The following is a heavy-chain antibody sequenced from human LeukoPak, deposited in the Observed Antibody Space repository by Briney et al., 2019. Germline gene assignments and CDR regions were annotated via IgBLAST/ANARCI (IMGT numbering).Heavy chain of an antibody. V-gene: IGHV3-7*01. CDR1: GFTFSDYW. CDR2: IDQDGSSE. D-gene: IGHD2-21*02. CDR3: ARGDWAPFDY. Sequence: QSGGSLRLSCAASGFTFSDYWMNWVRQAPGKGLEWEANIDQDGSSEYYVGSVQGRFTISRDNAKNSLYLQMNSLRAEDTAVYYCARGDWAPFDYWGQGSLLTVSS. J-gene: IGHJ4*02.